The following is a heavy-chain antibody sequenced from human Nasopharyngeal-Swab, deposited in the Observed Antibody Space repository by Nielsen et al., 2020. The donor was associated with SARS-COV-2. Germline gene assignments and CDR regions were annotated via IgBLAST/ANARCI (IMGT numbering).Heavy chain of an antibody. CDR3: VRPEGVATSFKYYFQYGMDV. D-gene: IGHD5-12*01. CDR1: GYSFTSYW. J-gene: IGHJ6*02. V-gene: IGHV5-51*01. CDR2: IYPRESDT. Sequence: GGSLRLSCKGSGYSFTSYWIAWVRQMPGKGLEWMGIIYPRESDTRYSQSFQGQVTISADNSISNAYLQWSSLKASDTAMYYCVRPEGVATSFKYYFQYGMDVWGQGTMVTVPS.